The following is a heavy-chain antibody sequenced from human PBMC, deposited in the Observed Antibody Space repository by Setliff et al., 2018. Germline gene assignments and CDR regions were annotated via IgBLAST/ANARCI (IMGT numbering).Heavy chain of an antibody. CDR2: IYTRGST. J-gene: IGHJ3*01. D-gene: IGHD3-16*01. V-gene: IGHV4-61*09. Sequence: PSETLSLTCTVSGGSINEANYHWSWIRQPAGKGLEWIGHIYTRGSTNYNPSLRSRVSISVDTSKNHFSLRLSSVAATDTAVYYCARPLEESFGGVRDSDAFDVWGQGTMVTVSS. CDR3: ARPLEESFGGVRDSDAFDV. CDR1: GGSINEANYH.